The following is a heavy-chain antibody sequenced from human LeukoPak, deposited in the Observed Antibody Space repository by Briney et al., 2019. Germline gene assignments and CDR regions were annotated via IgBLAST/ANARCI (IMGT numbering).Heavy chain of an antibody. D-gene: IGHD6-19*01. CDR2: INHSGST. CDR1: GGSFSGYY. V-gene: IGHV4-34*01. Sequence: PSETLSLTCAVYGGSFSGYYWSWIRQPPGKGLEWIGEINHSGSTNYNPSLKSRVTISVGTSKNQFSLKLSSVTAADTAVYYCARGRIAVAGVNAFDIWGQGTMVTVSS. CDR3: ARGRIAVAGVNAFDI. J-gene: IGHJ3*02.